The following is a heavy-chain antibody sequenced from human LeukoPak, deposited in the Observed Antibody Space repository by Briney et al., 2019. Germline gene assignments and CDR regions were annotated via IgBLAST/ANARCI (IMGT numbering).Heavy chain of an antibody. CDR1: GGSISSYY. Sequence: SETLSLTCTVSGGSISSYYWSWIRQPPGKGLEWIGYTYYSGSTNYNPSLKSRVTISVDTSKNQFSLKLSSVTAADTAVYYCARAGGREYSGSYPNWFDPWGQGTLVTVSS. V-gene: IGHV4-59*01. CDR3: ARAGGREYSGSYPNWFDP. D-gene: IGHD1-26*01. J-gene: IGHJ5*02. CDR2: TYYSGST.